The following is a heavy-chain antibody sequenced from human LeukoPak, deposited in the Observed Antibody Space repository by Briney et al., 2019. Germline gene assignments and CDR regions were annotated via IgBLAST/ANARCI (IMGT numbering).Heavy chain of an antibody. J-gene: IGHJ6*02. CDR3: VKDIRGYYYYGMDV. CDR2: ITWNSGSI. CDR1: GFTFSTYG. D-gene: IGHD3-10*01. Sequence: GGSLRLSCAASGFTFSTYGMHWVRQAPGKGLEWVSGITWNSGSIGYADSVKGRFTISRDNAKSSLYLQMNSLRAEDTAFYYCVKDIRGYYYYGMDVWGQGTTVTVSS. V-gene: IGHV3-9*01.